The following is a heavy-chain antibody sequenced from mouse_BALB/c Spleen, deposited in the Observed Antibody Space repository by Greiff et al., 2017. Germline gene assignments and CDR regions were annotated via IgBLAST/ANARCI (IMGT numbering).Heavy chain of an antibody. J-gene: IGHJ3*01. V-gene: IGHV5-17*02. CDR2: ISSGSSTI. Sequence: EVMLVESGGGLVQPGGSRKLSCAASGFTFSSFGMHWVRQAPEKGLEWVAYISSGSSTIYYADTVKGRFTISRDNPKNTLFLQMTSLRSEDTAMYYCESAYYRYDGFAYWGQGTLVTVSA. D-gene: IGHD2-14*01. CDR1: GFTFSSFG. CDR3: ESAYYRYDGFAY.